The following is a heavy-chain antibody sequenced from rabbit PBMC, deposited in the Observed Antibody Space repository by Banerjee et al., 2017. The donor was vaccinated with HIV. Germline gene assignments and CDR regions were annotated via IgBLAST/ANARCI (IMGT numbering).Heavy chain of an antibody. Sequence: QEQLKESGGGLVKPGASLTLTCTASGFSFNSIFWICWVRQAPGKGLEWIACIYAGSSGSTYYASWAKGRFTISKTSSTTVTLQMTSLTAADTATYFCARDSAGREDFNLWGQGTLVTVS. D-gene: IGHD4-1*01. CDR2: IYAGSSGST. J-gene: IGHJ4*01. CDR3: ARDSAGREDFNL. V-gene: IGHV1S45*01. CDR1: GFSFNSIFW.